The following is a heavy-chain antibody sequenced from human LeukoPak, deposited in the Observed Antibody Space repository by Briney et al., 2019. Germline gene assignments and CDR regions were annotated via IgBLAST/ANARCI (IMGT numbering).Heavy chain of an antibody. Sequence: HPGGSLGLSCAASGFTFSSYGMHWVRQAPGKGLEWVAVISYDGSNKYYADSVKGRFTISRDNPKNTLYLQMNSRRAEDTAVYYCVRDGVGATTYFGHFDHWGQGNLVTVSS. CDR2: ISYDGSNK. D-gene: IGHD1-26*01. CDR3: VRDGVGATTYFGHFDH. J-gene: IGHJ4*02. V-gene: IGHV3-30*03. CDR1: GFTFSSYG.